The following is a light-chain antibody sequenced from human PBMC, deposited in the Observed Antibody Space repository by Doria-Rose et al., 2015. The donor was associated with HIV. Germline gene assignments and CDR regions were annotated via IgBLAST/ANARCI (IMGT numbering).Light chain of an antibody. CDR3: QQIHSYPIT. V-gene: IGKV1-9*01. J-gene: IGKJ5*01. Sequence: TQSPSFLSASVGDRVTITCRAGQGIGSFLVWYQQKSGKAPELLIYSASTSQSGVPSRFSGSGSGTEFTLTISSLQPEDFGTFYCQQIHSYPITFGQGTRLEIK. CDR2: SAS. CDR1: QGIGSF.